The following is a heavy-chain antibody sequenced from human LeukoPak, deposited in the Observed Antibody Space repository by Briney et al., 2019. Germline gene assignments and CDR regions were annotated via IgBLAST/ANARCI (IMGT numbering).Heavy chain of an antibody. V-gene: IGHV3-74*01. Sequence: GGSLRLSCAASGFTFSGYWMHWVRQAPGKGLVWVSLIRSDGSTTTYADSVKGRFTISRDTAKNTLYLQMNSLRDENTAVYYCAREVVHFDYWGQGTLVTVSS. CDR1: GFTFSGYW. J-gene: IGHJ4*02. CDR2: IRSDGSTT. D-gene: IGHD2-15*01. CDR3: AREVVHFDY.